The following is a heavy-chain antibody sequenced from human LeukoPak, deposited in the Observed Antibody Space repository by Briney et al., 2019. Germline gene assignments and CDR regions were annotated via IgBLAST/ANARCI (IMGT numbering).Heavy chain of an antibody. Sequence: GSLRLSCAASGFTFSSYAMSWVRQAPGKGLEWVSAISGSGGSTYYADSVKGRFTISRDNSKNTLYLQMNSLRAEDTAVYYCAKVGRQVIAVAGTDYWGQGTLVTVSS. V-gene: IGHV3-23*01. CDR3: AKVGRQVIAVAGTDY. D-gene: IGHD6-19*01. J-gene: IGHJ4*02. CDR1: GFTFSSYA. CDR2: ISGSGGST.